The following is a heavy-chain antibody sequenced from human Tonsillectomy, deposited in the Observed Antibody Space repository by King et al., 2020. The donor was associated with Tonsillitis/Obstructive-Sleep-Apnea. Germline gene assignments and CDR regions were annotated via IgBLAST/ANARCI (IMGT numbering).Heavy chain of an antibody. J-gene: IGHJ4*02. Sequence: VQLQQWGAGLLKPSETLSLTCAVHGGSFSGNYWTWIRQPPGKGLEWIGEINHSGGTMYNPSLKGRATISVDTPKSQFSLMLNSVTAADTAVYYCARVGNCSSTGCCDYWGQGTLVTVSS. CDR2: INHSGGT. D-gene: IGHD2-2*03. V-gene: IGHV4-34*01. CDR1: GGSFSGNY. CDR3: ARVGNCSSTGCCDY.